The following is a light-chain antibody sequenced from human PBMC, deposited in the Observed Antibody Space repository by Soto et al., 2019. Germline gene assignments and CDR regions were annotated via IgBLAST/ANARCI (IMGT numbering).Light chain of an antibody. CDR2: GAS. V-gene: IGKV3-20*01. CDR3: QHHGNWPLIT. J-gene: IGKJ5*01. CDR1: QSVSNNY. Sequence: EIVLTQSPGTLSLSPGERATLSCRASQSVSNNYLAWYQQKPGQAPRLLIYGASNRATGIPDRFSGSGSGTDFTLTISRLEPEDFALYYCQHHGNWPLITFGQGTRLEIK.